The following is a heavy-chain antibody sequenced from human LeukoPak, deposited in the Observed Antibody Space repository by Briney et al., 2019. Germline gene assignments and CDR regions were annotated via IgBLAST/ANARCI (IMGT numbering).Heavy chain of an antibody. J-gene: IGHJ6*02. CDR2: ISYDGSNK. CDR3: ARDHLFRPDRYYGMDV. CDR1: GFTFSSYA. D-gene: IGHD3/OR15-3a*01. V-gene: IGHV3-30-3*01. Sequence: GGSLRLSCAASGFTFSSYAMHWVRQAPGKGLEWVAVISYDGSNKYYADSVKGRFTISRDNSKNTLYLQMNSLRAEDTAVYYCARDHLFRPDRYYGMDVWGQGTTVTVSS.